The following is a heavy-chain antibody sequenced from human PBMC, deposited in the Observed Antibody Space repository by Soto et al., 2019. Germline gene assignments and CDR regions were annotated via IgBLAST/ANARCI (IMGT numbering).Heavy chain of an antibody. CDR2: ISGSGGRT. Sequence: EVQLLESGGGLVQPGGSLRLSCAASGFTFSSYAMSWVRQAPGKGLEWVSAISGSGGRTYYADTVTGRFTFSGDQSTNTEYLQMNNLRAEDTAVYYCAKLRAGATELWGQGTLVTVSS. CDR1: GFTFSSYA. D-gene: IGHD1-26*01. V-gene: IGHV3-23*01. CDR3: AKLRAGATEL. J-gene: IGHJ4*02.